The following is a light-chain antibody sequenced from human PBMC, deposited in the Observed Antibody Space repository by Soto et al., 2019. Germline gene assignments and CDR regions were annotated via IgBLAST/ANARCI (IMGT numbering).Light chain of an antibody. Sequence: DIQFTQSPSLLSASIGARVTITCRASHDISTFLAWYQQKPGKAPKLLIYEASTLQSGVPSRFSGRGSGTEFTLTISGLLPEDFAAYHCQQLYTLPFTFGQGTRLEIK. J-gene: IGKJ5*01. V-gene: IGKV1-9*01. CDR1: HDISTF. CDR2: EAS. CDR3: QQLYTLPFT.